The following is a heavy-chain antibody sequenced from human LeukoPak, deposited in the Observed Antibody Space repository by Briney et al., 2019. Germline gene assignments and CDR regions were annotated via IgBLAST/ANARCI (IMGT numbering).Heavy chain of an antibody. Sequence: SQTLSLTCTVSGGSISSGSYYWSWIRQPAGKGLEWIGRIYTSGSTNYNPSLMSRVTISVDTSKNQFSLKLSSVTAADTAVYYCARAIITMVRGVSAPNWFDPWGQGTLVTVSS. CDR1: GGSISSGSYY. CDR3: ARAIITMVRGVSAPNWFDP. V-gene: IGHV4-61*02. D-gene: IGHD3-10*01. CDR2: IYTSGST. J-gene: IGHJ5*02.